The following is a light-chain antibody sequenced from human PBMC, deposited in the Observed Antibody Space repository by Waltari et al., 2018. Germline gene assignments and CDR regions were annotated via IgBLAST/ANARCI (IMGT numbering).Light chain of an antibody. V-gene: IGLV2-11*01. CDR2: DVS. CDR3: CSYAGSYLRV. CDR1: SRDVGGYNY. Sequence: QSALTQPRPVSGSPGQSVTIPCPGTSRDVGGYNYVSWYQQHPGKAPKLMIYDVSKRPSGVPDRFSGSKSGNTASLTISGLQAEDEADYYCCSYAGSYLRVFGTGTKVTVL. J-gene: IGLJ1*01.